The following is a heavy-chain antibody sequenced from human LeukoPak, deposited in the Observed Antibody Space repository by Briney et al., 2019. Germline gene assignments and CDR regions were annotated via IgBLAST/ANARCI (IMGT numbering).Heavy chain of an antibody. D-gene: IGHD4-23*01. Sequence: GRSLRLSCAASGFTFSSYGMHWVRQAPGKGLEWVSGISWNSGSIGYADSVKGRFTISRDNAKNSLYLQMNSLRAEDTALYYCAKGADYEVVTPEDYWGQGTLVTVSS. CDR3: AKGADYEVVTPEDY. CDR2: ISWNSGSI. V-gene: IGHV3-9*01. J-gene: IGHJ4*02. CDR1: GFTFSSYG.